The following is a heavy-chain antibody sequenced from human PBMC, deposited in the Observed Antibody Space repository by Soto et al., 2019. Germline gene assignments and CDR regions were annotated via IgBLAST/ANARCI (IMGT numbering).Heavy chain of an antibody. D-gene: IGHD5-18*01. V-gene: IGHV3-30-3*01. CDR3: ARDPLWGTAMVLWYFDL. CDR1: GFTFSSYA. CDR2: ISYDGSNK. J-gene: IGHJ2*01. Sequence: QVQLVESGGGVVQPGRSPRLSCAASGFTFSSYAMHWVRQAPGKGLEWVAVISYDGSNKYYADSVKGRFTISRYNSKNTLYLQMNSLRAEDTAVYYCARDPLWGTAMVLWYFDLWGRGTLVTVSS.